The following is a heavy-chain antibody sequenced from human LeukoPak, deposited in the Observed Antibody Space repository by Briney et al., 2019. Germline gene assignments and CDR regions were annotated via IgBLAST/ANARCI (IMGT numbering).Heavy chain of an antibody. CDR2: ISYDGSNK. J-gene: IGHJ6*02. D-gene: IGHD2-8*01. V-gene: IGHV3-30*18. Sequence: GRSLRLSCAASGFTFSSYGMHWVRQAPGKGLEWVAVISYDGSNKYYADSVEGRFTISRDNSKNTLYLQMNSLRAEDTAVYYCAKDPGYCTNGVCPPGYYYYYGMDVWGQGTTVTVSS. CDR3: AKDPGYCTNGVCPPGYYYYYGMDV. CDR1: GFTFSSYG.